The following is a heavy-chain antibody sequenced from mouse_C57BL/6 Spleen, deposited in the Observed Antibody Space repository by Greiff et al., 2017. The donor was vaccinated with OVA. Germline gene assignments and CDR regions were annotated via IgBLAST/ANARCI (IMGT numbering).Heavy chain of an antibody. V-gene: IGHV1-59*01. CDR1: GYTFTSYW. J-gene: IGHJ2*01. CDR3: ARSGTVVAYYFDY. Sequence: VQLQQSGAELVRPGTSVKLSCKASGYTFTSYWMHWVKQRPGQGLEWIGVIDPSDSYTNYNQKFKGKATLTVDTSSSTAYMQLSSLTSEDSAVYYCARSGTVVAYYFDYWGQGTTLTVSS. D-gene: IGHD1-1*01. CDR2: IDPSDSYT.